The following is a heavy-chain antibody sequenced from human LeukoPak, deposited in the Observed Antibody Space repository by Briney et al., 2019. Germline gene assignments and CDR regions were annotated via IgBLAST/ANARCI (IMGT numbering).Heavy chain of an antibody. CDR1: GGSISNYY. V-gene: IGHV4-4*07. CDR3: ARDGRSSSWYRWFDP. CDR2: IYTSGST. Sequence: SETLSLTCTVSGGSISNYYWSWIRQPAGKGLEWIGRIYTSGSTNYNPSLKSRVTMSVDTSKNQFSLKLSSVTAADTAVYYCARDGRSSSWYRWFDPWGQGTLVTVSS. J-gene: IGHJ5*02. D-gene: IGHD6-13*01.